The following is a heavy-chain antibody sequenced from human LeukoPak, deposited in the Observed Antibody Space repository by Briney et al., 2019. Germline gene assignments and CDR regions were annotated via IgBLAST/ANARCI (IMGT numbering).Heavy chain of an antibody. CDR2: IRYDGSNK. D-gene: IGHD3-22*01. CDR3: AKGSKLVVITRDHYMAV. V-gene: IGHV3-30*02. J-gene: IGHJ6*03. CDR1: GFTFSSYG. Sequence: GGSLRLSCAASGFTFSSYGMHWVRQAPGKGLEWVAFIRYDGSNKYYADSVKGRFTISRDNSKNTLYLQMNSLRAGDTAVYYCAKGSKLVVITRDHYMAVWGKGTTVTVS.